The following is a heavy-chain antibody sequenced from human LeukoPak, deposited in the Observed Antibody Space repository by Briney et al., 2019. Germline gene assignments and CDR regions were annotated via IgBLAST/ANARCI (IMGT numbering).Heavy chain of an antibody. CDR1: GDSISSTTYG. V-gene: IGHV4-39*01. CDR3: TRLPLDYSLDH. J-gene: IGHJ4*02. CDR2: MSYVGIT. Sequence: SETLSLTCTVSGDSISSTTYGWGWIRQSPGKGLEWIGSMSYVGITSYNPSLKSRATISVDTSKNQFSLMLSSVTAAYTAVYYCTRLPLDYSLDHWGQGTPVSVSS. D-gene: IGHD4-11*01.